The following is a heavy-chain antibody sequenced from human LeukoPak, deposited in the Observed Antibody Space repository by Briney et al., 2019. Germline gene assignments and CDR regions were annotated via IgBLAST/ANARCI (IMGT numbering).Heavy chain of an antibody. CDR1: GYTLTELS. CDR2: FDPEGGET. D-gene: IGHD3-22*01. CDR3: ATDTSSGEVVAFDI. Sequence: ASVKVSCKVSGYTLTELSMHWVRQAPGKGLEWMGGFDPEGGETIYAQKFQGRVTMTEDTSTDTAYMELSSLRSEDTAVYYCATDTSSGEVVAFDIWGQGTMVTVSS. V-gene: IGHV1-24*01. J-gene: IGHJ3*02.